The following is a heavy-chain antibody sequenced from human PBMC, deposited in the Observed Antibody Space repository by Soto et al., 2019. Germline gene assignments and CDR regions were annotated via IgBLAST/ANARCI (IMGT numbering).Heavy chain of an antibody. CDR3: ARDRSPGSSSWYDS. D-gene: IGHD6-13*01. CDR1: GDSVSSNSAA. CDR2: TYHGSKWYN. V-gene: IGHV6-1*01. J-gene: IGHJ5*01. Sequence: SKTLSLTCAISGDSVSSNSAAWNWIRQSPSRGLEWLGRTYHGSKWYNDYAVSVKSRITINPDTSKNQFSLQLYSVTPEDTAIYYCARDRSPGSSSWYDSWGQGIMGTVSS.